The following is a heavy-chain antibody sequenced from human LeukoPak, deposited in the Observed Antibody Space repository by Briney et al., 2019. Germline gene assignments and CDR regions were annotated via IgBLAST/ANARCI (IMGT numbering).Heavy chain of an antibody. CDR2: ISSSGSNT. D-gene: IGHD6-19*01. J-gene: IGHJ4*02. Sequence: GGSLRLSCAASGFTFSSYAMTWVRQAPGKGLEWVSGISSSGSNTYYADSVKGRFTISRDNSKNTLSLQMNSLRVEDTAVCYCAKVPSGWLRPSDYWGQGTLVTVSS. CDR3: AKVPSGWLRPSDY. V-gene: IGHV3-23*01. CDR1: GFTFSSYA.